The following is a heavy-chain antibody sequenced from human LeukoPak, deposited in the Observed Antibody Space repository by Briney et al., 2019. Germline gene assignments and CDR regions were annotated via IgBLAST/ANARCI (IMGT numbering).Heavy chain of an antibody. V-gene: IGHV4-39*01. D-gene: IGHD3-22*01. CDR1: GGSISSSSYY. CDR2: VYYSGST. CDR3: ARPWEYYYDSSGYYDAFDI. J-gene: IGHJ3*02. Sequence: SETLSLTCTVSGGSISSSSYYWGWIRQPPGKGLEWIGSVYYSGSTYYNPSLKSRVTISVDTSKNQFSLKLSSVTAADTAAYYCARPWEYYYDSSGYYDAFDIWGQGTMVTVSS.